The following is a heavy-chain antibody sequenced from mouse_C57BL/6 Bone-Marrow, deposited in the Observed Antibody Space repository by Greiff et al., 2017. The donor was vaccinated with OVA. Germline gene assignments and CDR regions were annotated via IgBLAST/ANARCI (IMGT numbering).Heavy chain of an antibody. Sequence: QVQLQQPGPELVKPGASVKLSCKASGYTFTSSWMHWVKQRPGQGLEWIGNINPSNGGTNYNEKFKSKATLTVDKSSSTAYLQLSSLPSEDSAVYYCAGRDYCYYAMDDWGQGASVTNSS. J-gene: IGHJ4*01. CDR1: GYTFTSSW. CDR2: INPSNGGT. D-gene: IGHD2-13*01. V-gene: IGHV1-53*01. CDR3: AGRDYCYYAMDD.